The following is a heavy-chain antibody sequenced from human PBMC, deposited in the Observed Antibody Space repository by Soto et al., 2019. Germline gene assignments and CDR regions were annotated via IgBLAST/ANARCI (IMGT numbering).Heavy chain of an antibody. CDR3: AKAPIATTATTWFDP. CDR1: GFTFSSYA. CDR2: ISYDGTNR. D-gene: IGHD6-13*01. J-gene: IGHJ5*02. V-gene: IGHV3-30*18. Sequence: QVQLVESGGGVVQPGRSLRLSCAASGFTFSSYAMHWVRQAPGKGLEWVTVISYDGTNRYYADSVKGRFTISRDNSQKTLYLQMNSLRAEDTAVYYCAKAPIATTATTWFDPWGHGTLVTVSS.